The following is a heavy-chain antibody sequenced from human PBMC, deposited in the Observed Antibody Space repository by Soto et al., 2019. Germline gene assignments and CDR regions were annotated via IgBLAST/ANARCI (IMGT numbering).Heavy chain of an antibody. J-gene: IGHJ4*02. V-gene: IGHV3-43*01. Sequence: GGSLRLSCAASGFTFDDYTMHWVRQAPGKGLEWVSLISWDGGSTYYADSVKGRFTISRDNSKNSLYLQMNSLRTEDTALYYCAKDNSLALDYWGQGTLVTVSS. CDR3: AKDNSLALDY. D-gene: IGHD5-18*01. CDR2: ISWDGGST. CDR1: GFTFDDYT.